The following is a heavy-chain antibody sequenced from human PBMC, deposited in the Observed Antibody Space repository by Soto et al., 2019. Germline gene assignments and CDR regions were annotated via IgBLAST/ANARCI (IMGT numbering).Heavy chain of an antibody. Sequence: QVQLVESGGGVVQPGRSLRLSCAASGFTFSSYGMHWVRQAPGKGLEWVAVISYDGSNKYYADSVKGRFTISRDNSKNTLYLQMNSLRAEDTAVYYCAKDLGDSSGSGAFDIWGQGTMVTVSS. D-gene: IGHD3-22*01. CDR3: AKDLGDSSGSGAFDI. V-gene: IGHV3-30*18. CDR1: GFTFSSYG. CDR2: ISYDGSNK. J-gene: IGHJ3*02.